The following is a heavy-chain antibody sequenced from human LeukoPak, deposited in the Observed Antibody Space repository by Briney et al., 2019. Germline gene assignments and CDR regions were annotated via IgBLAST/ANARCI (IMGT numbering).Heavy chain of an antibody. CDR1: GFTFSSYT. Sequence: GGSLRLSCVASGFTFSSYTMNWVRQAPGKGLEWVSAISGSGGSTYYADSVKGRFTISRDNSKNTLYLQMNSLRAEDTAVYYCAELGIYCTNGVCQSGWGQGTLVTVSS. CDR3: AELGIYCTNGVCQSG. CDR2: ISGSGGST. J-gene: IGHJ4*02. V-gene: IGHV3-23*01. D-gene: IGHD2-8*01.